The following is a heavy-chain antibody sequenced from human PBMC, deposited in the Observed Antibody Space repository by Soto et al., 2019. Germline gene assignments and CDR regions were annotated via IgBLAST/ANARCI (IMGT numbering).Heavy chain of an antibody. Sequence: EVQLVESGGVLVQPGGSLRLSCSASGFTFSNYWKHWVRQGPGKRLVWVSRINSDGSNTDYADSVKGRFTISRDNARNTLYLQMHSLRAEDTAVYFCARLPVDTSTSIDYWGQGTLVTVSS. D-gene: IGHD5-18*01. J-gene: IGHJ4*02. CDR2: INSDGSNT. CDR1: GFTFSNYW. V-gene: IGHV3-74*01. CDR3: ARLPVDTSTSIDY.